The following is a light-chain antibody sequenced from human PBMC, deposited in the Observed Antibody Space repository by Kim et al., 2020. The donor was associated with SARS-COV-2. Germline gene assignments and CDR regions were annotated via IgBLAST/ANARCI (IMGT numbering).Light chain of an antibody. Sequence: QSALTQPRSVSGSPGQSVTISCTGTSSDVGGYNYVSWYQQHPGKAPKLMIYDVTKRPSGVPDRFSGSKSGNTASLTISGLQAEEEADYYCCSYAGSYTLLFGGGTKLTVL. CDR2: DVT. CDR3: CSYAGSYTLL. J-gene: IGLJ2*01. V-gene: IGLV2-11*01. CDR1: SSDVGGYNY.